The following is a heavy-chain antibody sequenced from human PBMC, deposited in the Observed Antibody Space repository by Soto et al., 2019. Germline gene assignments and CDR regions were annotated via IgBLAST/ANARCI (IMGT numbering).Heavy chain of an antibody. Sequence: QVQLVESGGGVVQPGRSLKLSCLASGFTFNDYAMQWVRQAPGKGLEWVALISYDESNKDYADSVKGRFTISRDNSKNALCLQINSLRSEDTAVYYCAKLRLATYDFWGGCDSWGQGTLVTVSS. V-gene: IGHV3-30*18. J-gene: IGHJ4*02. CDR2: ISYDESNK. D-gene: IGHD3-3*01. CDR1: GFTFNDYA. CDR3: AKLRLATYDFWGGCDS.